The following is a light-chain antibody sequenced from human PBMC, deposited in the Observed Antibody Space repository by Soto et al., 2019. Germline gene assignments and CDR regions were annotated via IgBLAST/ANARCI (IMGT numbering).Light chain of an antibody. CDR2: DAS. Sequence: DIEMTQSPSTLSSSVGDRVTLTCRASQNIRGWLAWYQQKAGTAPKLLIYDASKLESGVPSRFSGRGSGTEFSLTISSLHPEDVATYYCQQVDSYPRTFGQGTKVDIK. V-gene: IGKV1-5*01. CDR1: QNIRGW. CDR3: QQVDSYPRT. J-gene: IGKJ1*01.